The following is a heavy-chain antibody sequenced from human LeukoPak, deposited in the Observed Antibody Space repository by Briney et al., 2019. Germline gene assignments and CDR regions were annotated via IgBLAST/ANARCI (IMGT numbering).Heavy chain of an antibody. J-gene: IGHJ6*02. D-gene: IGHD4-17*01. CDR3: ASPTGDYGYYYYGMDV. Sequence: GGSLRLSCAASGFTFSSYGMHWVRQAPGKGLEWVAVIWYDGSNKYYADSVKGRFTISRDNSKNTLYLQMNSLRAEDTAVYYCASPTGDYGYYYYGMDVWGQGTTVTVSS. CDR1: GFTFSSYG. V-gene: IGHV3-33*01. CDR2: IWYDGSNK.